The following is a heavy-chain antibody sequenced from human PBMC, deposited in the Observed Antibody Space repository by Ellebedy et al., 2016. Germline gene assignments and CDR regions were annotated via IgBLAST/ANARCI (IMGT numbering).Heavy chain of an antibody. Sequence: SETLSLXCTVSGGSISSHYWSWIRQPPGKGLEWIGYIYYSGSTNYNPSLKSRVTISVDTSKNQFSLKLSSVTAADTAVYYCARDEGIYQVNVGFDPWGQGTLVTVSS. CDR1: GGSISSHY. D-gene: IGHD2-2*01. J-gene: IGHJ5*02. V-gene: IGHV4-59*11. CDR2: IYYSGST. CDR3: ARDEGIYQVNVGFDP.